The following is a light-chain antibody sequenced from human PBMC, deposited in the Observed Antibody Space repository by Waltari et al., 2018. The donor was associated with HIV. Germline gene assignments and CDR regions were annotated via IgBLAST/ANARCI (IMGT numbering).Light chain of an antibody. V-gene: IGLV2-14*03. CDR3: SSYTSSRTVV. CDR2: DVS. Sequence: QSPLTPPASVAGPPGQSTTLSCPGASCNVGRHNYVYWYQHPPGKAPNPIIYDVSNRPSGVSHRFSGSKSGTTASLTISGLQAEDEADYYCSSYTSSRTVVFGGGTKLTVL. CDR1: SCNVGRHNY. J-gene: IGLJ2*01.